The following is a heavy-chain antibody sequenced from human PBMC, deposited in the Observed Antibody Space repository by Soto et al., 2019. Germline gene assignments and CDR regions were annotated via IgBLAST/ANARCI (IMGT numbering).Heavy chain of an antibody. Sequence: SETLSLTCTVSGGSISSYYWSWIRQPPGKGLEWIGYIYYSGGTNYNPSLKSRVTISVDTSKNQFSLKLSSVTAAYTAVYYCARGLVGATYFEYWCQGTLVTVSS. J-gene: IGHJ4*02. V-gene: IGHV4-59*01. CDR2: IYYSGGT. CDR3: ARGLVGATYFEY. CDR1: GGSISSYY. D-gene: IGHD1-26*01.